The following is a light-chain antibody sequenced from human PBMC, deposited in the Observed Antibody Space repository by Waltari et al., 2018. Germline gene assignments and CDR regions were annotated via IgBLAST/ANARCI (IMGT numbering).Light chain of an antibody. CDR3: QQYNNWPLT. J-gene: IGKJ1*01. V-gene: IGKV3-15*01. Sequence: EIVMTQSPATLSVSPGERATLSCRASQSISNNLAWYQQKPGQAPRLLIYGASTRATGIPARFSGSGSGTEFTLTISSLQSEDFAVYSCQQYNNWPLTFGQGTKVEVK. CDR2: GAS. CDR1: QSISNN.